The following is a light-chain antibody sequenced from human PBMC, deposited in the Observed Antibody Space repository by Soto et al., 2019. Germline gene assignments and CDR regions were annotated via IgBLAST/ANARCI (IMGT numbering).Light chain of an antibody. J-gene: IGKJ2*01. CDR1: QSISSY. CDR2: AAS. CDR3: QQSYSTPYT. Sequence: DIQMTQSPSSLSASVGDRVTITCRASQSISSYLNWYHLKPGKAPKLLLYAASSLQSGVPSRFSGSGSGTDFTLTISSLQPEDFATYYCQQSYSTPYTFGQGTKLEIK. V-gene: IGKV1-39*01.